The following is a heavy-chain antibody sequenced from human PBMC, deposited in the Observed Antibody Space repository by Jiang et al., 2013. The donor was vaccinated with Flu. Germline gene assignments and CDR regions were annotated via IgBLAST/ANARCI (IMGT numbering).Heavy chain of an antibody. CDR2: LSYGGT. D-gene: IGHD5-12*01. CDR3: ARGVDIVATRVNWFDP. Sequence: KPSGTLSLTCAVSGGSISSSNWWSWVRQPPREGAGVDWGNLSYGGTNYNPSLKSRVTISVDKSKNQFSLKLSSVTAADTAVYYCARGVDIVATRVNWFDPWGQGTLVTVSS. J-gene: IGHJ5*02. CDR1: GGSISSSNW. V-gene: IGHV4-4*02.